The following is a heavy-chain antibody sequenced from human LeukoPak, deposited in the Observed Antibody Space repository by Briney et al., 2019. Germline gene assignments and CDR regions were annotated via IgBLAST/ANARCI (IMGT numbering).Heavy chain of an antibody. D-gene: IGHD3-22*01. CDR3: AKDGLGGAFDI. J-gene: IGHJ3*02. V-gene: IGHV3-30*18. CDR2: ISYDGSNK. Sequence: PGGSLRLTCAASALTFSSYGMNWVRQAPDKGLEWVAVISYDGSNKYYADSVKGRFTISRDNSKNTLYLQMNSLRAEDTAVYYCAKDGLGGAFDIWGQGTMVTVSS. CDR1: ALTFSSYG.